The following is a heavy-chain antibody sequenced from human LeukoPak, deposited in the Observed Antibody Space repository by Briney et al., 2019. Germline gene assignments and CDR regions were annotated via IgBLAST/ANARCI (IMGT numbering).Heavy chain of an antibody. D-gene: IGHD5-12*01. V-gene: IGHV1-18*01. Sequence: ASVKVSCKASGYTFTSYGISWVRQAPGQGLEWMGWISAYNGNTNYAQKLQGRVTMTTDTSTSTAYMELRSLRSDDTAVYYCARERPTSPIVATIGPERDFDYWGQGTLVTVSS. CDR1: GYTFTSYG. J-gene: IGHJ4*02. CDR2: ISAYNGNT. CDR3: ARERPTSPIVATIGPERDFDY.